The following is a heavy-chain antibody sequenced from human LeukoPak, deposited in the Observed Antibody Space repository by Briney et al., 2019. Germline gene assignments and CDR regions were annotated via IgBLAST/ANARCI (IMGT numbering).Heavy chain of an antibody. CDR3: AKVPQTRGYFDY. J-gene: IGHJ4*02. D-gene: IGHD3-16*01. V-gene: IGHV3-23*01. CDR2: ISGSDDST. Sequence: PGGSLRLSCAASGFTVSSNYMRWVRQAPGKGLEWVSGISGSDDSTYYADSVKGRFTISRDNSKNTLYLQMNSLRAEDTAVYYCAKVPQTRGYFDYWGQGTLVTVSS. CDR1: GFTVSSNY.